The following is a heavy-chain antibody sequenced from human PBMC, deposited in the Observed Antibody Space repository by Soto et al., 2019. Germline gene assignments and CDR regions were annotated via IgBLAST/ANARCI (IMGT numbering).Heavy chain of an antibody. CDR3: ARDYKWLRFGSWFDP. V-gene: IGHV1-69*04. CDR2: IIPILGIA. D-gene: IGHD5-12*01. Sequence: GASVKVSCKASGGTFSSYTISWVRQAPGQGLEWMGRIIPILGIANYAQKFQGRVTITADKSTSTAYMELSSLRSEDTAVYYCARDYKWLRFGSWFDPWGQGTLVTVSS. J-gene: IGHJ5*02. CDR1: GGTFSSYT.